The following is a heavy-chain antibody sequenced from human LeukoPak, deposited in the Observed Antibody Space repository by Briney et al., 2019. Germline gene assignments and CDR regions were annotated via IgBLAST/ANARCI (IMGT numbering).Heavy chain of an antibody. V-gene: IGHV4-59*01. CDR3: ASRLLGYCSGGSCPLDAFDI. Sequence: SETLSLTCTVSGGSISSYYWNWIRQPPGKGLEWIGYIYYSGSTNYNPSLKSRVTISVDTSKNQFSLKLSSVTAADTAVYYCASRLLGYCSGGSCPLDAFDIWGQGTMVTVSS. CDR2: IYYSGST. J-gene: IGHJ3*02. D-gene: IGHD2-15*01. CDR1: GGSISSYY.